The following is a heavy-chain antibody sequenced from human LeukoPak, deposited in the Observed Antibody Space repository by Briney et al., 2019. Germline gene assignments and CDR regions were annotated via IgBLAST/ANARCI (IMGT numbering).Heavy chain of an antibody. V-gene: IGHV4-59*01. CDR1: GVSISSYY. CDR2: ISYSGST. CDR3: ARDYGDYFDY. J-gene: IGHJ4*02. Sequence: TSETLSLTCTVSGVSISSYYWSWIRQPPGKGLEWIGYISYSGSTNYNSSLKSRVTISVATSKNQFSLKLSSVAAADTAVYYCARDYGDYFDYWGQGTLVTVSS. D-gene: IGHD4-17*01.